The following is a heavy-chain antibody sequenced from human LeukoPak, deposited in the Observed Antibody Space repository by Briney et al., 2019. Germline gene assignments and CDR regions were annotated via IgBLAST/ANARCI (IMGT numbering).Heavy chain of an antibody. V-gene: IGHV3-23*01. CDR3: AREVRPNDY. Sequence: GGPLRLSCAASGLTLGNFAMSWVRQAPGKGLEWVSSISISGDNTHYADSVKGRFTISRDNSKNTLYLQMNSLRAEDTAVYYCAREVRPNDYWGQGTLVTVSS. D-gene: IGHD6-25*01. CDR1: GLTLGNFA. CDR2: ISISGDNT. J-gene: IGHJ4*02.